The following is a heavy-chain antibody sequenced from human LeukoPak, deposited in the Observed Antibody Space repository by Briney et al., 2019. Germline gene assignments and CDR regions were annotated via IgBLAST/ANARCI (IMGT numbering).Heavy chain of an antibody. CDR2: IQNSVTSY. V-gene: IGHV4-59*03. CDR1: GGSISSYH. D-gene: IGHD3-10*01. J-gene: IGHJ5*02. Sequence: SETLSLTCTVSGGSISSYHWSWVRQPPGKGLEWIGYIQNSVTSYTDNPSLQSRVTISVDTSKNQFSLQVTSVTAADTAVNYCVRSPQLDPWGPGILVTVSS. CDR3: VRSPQLDP.